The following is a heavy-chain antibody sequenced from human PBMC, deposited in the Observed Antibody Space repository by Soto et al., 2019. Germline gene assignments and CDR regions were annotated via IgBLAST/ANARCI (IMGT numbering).Heavy chain of an antibody. CDR2: IWYDGTKR. CDR1: GVRFKSYG. Sequence: QVQLVASGGGVGQPGRSLRLSCAASGVRFKSYGMHWVRQTPRSSPEWLAVIWYDGTKRYHSDSVKGRFTISRDESQNTWYLQMNSLRVDDSAVYYCARDFQVAGWKHNAELFDYWGQGALVTVS. V-gene: IGHV3-33*01. J-gene: IGHJ4*02. D-gene: IGHD1-7*01. CDR3: ARDFQVAGWKHNAELFDY.